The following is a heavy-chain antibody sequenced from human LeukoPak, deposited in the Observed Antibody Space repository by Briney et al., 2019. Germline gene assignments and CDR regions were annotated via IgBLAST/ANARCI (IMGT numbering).Heavy chain of an antibody. CDR2: IYPGDSDT. CDR3: ARFYYGSGSYLLPFDY. D-gene: IGHD3-10*01. V-gene: IGHV5-51*01. J-gene: IGHJ4*02. CDR1: GYSFTRYW. Sequence: GESLKISCKGSGYSFTRYWIGWVRQMPGKGLEWMGIIYPGDSDTRYSPSFQGQVTFSADKSISTAYLQWSSLKASDTAMYYCARFYYGSGSYLLPFDYWGQGTLVTVSS.